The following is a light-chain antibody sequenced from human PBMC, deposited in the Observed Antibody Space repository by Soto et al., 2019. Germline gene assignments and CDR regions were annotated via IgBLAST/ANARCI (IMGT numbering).Light chain of an antibody. CDR3: LQDCTCPLT. CDR2: AAS. Sequence: AIQMTQSPSSLSASVGDRVSITCRASQGIKNDLGWYQQKPGKAPKLLIYAASNLQSGIPSRFSGSGSGTDFTLTISSLEPDDFATYYCLQDCTCPLTFGQGTKVEIK. J-gene: IGKJ1*01. CDR1: QGIKND. V-gene: IGKV1-6*01.